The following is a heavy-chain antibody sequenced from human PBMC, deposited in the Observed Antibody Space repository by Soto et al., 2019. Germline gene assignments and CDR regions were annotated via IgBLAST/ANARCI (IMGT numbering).Heavy chain of an antibody. D-gene: IGHD5-18*01. CDR3: ARGGADTAMAHEY. J-gene: IGHJ4*02. Sequence: EVQLVESGGGLVQPGGSLRLSCAASGFTFSRYWMHWVRQAPGKGLVWVSRINPDGSSTNYADSVKGRFTISRDSAKNTLYLQVNSARVEDTAVYYCARGGADTAMAHEYWGQGTLVTVSS. CDR1: GFTFSRYW. V-gene: IGHV3-74*01. CDR2: INPDGSST.